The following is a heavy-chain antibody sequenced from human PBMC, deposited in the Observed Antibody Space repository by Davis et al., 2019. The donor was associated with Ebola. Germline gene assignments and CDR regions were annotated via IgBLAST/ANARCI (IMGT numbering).Heavy chain of an antibody. CDR3: ARLSSGFLRDGMDV. Sequence: PGGSLRLSCAASGFSFSDYWMSWVRQAPGKGLEWVANIRQDGSEKNYVDSVKGRFTISRDNAKNSLFLQMNSLTDEDAAIYYCARLSSGFLRDGMDVWGQGTTVSVSS. V-gene: IGHV3-7*01. J-gene: IGHJ6*02. CDR2: IRQDGSEK. D-gene: IGHD3-22*01. CDR1: GFSFSDYW.